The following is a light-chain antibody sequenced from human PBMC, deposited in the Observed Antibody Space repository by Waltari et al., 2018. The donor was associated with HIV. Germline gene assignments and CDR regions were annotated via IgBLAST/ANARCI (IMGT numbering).Light chain of an antibody. Sequence: QSALTQPPSASGSPGQSITSSCTGTSSDVGRYNYVSSYQQHPGKAPKLMIYEVSKRPSGVPDRFSGSKSGNTASLTVSGLQAEDEADYYCSSYAGSNDFGVFGGGTKLTVL. V-gene: IGLV2-8*01. CDR2: EVS. J-gene: IGLJ2*01. CDR1: SSDVGRYNY. CDR3: SSYAGSNDFGV.